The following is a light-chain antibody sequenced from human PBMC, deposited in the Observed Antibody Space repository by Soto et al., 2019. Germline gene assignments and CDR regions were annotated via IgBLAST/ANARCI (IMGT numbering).Light chain of an antibody. V-gene: IGLV2-8*01. CDR2: EVS. CDR3: SSYAGSMNLR. Sequence: QSALTQPPSASGSPGQSVTISCTGSSSDVGGHNHVSWYQQHPGKAPKLMIYEVSKRPSGVPDRFSGSKSVNTASLTVSGLKAEDDADYYCSSYAGSMNLRFGGGTKLTVL. J-gene: IGLJ2*01. CDR1: SSDVGGHNH.